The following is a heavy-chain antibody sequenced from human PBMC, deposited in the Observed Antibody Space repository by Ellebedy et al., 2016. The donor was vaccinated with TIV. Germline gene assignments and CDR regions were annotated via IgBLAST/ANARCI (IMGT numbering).Heavy chain of an antibody. V-gene: IGHV3-23*01. D-gene: IGHD4-17*01. Sequence: GESLKISCAASGFTFSSYAMSWVRQAPGQGLEWVTAISGSGGTIYYADSVKGRFTISRDNSRSTLYLQMNSLRAEDTAVYYCAKFYGDYHPYYFDYWGQGTLVTVSS. J-gene: IGHJ4*02. CDR3: AKFYGDYHPYYFDY. CDR1: GFTFSSYA. CDR2: ISGSGGTI.